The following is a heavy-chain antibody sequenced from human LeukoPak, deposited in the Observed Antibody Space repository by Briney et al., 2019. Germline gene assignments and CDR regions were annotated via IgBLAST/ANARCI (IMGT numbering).Heavy chain of an antibody. V-gene: IGHV4-30-2*01. J-gene: IGHJ4*02. CDR1: GGSISSGGYS. Sequence: SETLSLTCAVSGGSISSGGYSWSWIRQPPGKGLEWIGYIYHSGSTYYNPSLKSRVTISVDRSKNQFSLKLSSVTAADTAVYYRARVRDYDILTGYPEYYFDYWGQGTLVTVSS. CDR3: ARVRDYDILTGYPEYYFDY. D-gene: IGHD3-9*01. CDR2: IYHSGST.